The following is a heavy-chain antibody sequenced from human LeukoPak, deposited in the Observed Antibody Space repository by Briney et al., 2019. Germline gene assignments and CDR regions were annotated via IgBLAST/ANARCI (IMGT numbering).Heavy chain of an antibody. J-gene: IGHJ5*02. D-gene: IGHD2-15*01. CDR1: GGSFSGYY. V-gene: IGHV4-34*01. CDR2: INHSGST. Sequence: PSETLSLTCAVYGGSFSGYYWSWIRQPPGKGLEWIGEINHSGSTNYNPSLKSRVAISVDTSKNQFSLKLSSVTAADTAVYYCARGYCSGGSCYFRLGWFDPWGQGTLVTVSS. CDR3: ARGYCSGGSCYFRLGWFDP.